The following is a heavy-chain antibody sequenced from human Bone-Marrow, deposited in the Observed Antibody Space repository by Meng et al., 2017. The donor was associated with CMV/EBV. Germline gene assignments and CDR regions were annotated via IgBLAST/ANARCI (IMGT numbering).Heavy chain of an antibody. CDR2: IWYDGSNK. CDR3: ARGDCSSTSCYPYYGMDV. J-gene: IGHJ6*02. Sequence: GESLKISCAASGFTFSSYGMHWVRQAPGKGLEWVAVIWYDGSNKYYADSVKGRFTISRDNSKNTLYLQMNSLRAADTAVYYCARGDCSSTSCYPYYGMDVWGQGTTVTVSS. CDR1: GFTFSSYG. V-gene: IGHV3-33*01. D-gene: IGHD2-2*01.